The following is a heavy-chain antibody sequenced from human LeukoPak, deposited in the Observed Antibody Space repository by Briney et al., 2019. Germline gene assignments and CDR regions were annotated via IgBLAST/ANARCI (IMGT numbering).Heavy chain of an antibody. CDR1: GGSISSSSYY. CDR3: ARQPGVSTNYMDV. D-gene: IGHD2-2*01. J-gene: IGHJ6*03. CDR2: IYYSGST. V-gene: IGHV4-39*01. Sequence: SETLSLTCTVSGGSISSSSYYWGWIRQPPGKGLGWIGSIYYSGSTYYNPSLKSRLTISVDTSKNQFSLRLSSVTAADTAVYYCARQPGVSTNYMDVWGKGTTVTISS.